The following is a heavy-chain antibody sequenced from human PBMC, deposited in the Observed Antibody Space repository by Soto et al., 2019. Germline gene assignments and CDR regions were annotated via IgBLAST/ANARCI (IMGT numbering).Heavy chain of an antibody. CDR1: GYTFTSYY. D-gene: IGHD6-19*01. CDR2: INPSGGST. J-gene: IGHJ6*02. Sequence: ASVKVSCKASGYTFTSYYMHWVRQAPGQGLEWMGIINPSGGSTSYAQKFQGRVTMTRDTSTSTVYMELSSLRSEDTAVYYCARDRGGYSSGWYPTYYYYGMDVWGQGTTVTVSS. V-gene: IGHV1-46*01. CDR3: ARDRGGYSSGWYPTYYYYGMDV.